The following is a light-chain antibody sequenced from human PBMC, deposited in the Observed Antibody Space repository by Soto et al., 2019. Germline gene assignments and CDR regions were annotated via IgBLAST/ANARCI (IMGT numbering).Light chain of an antibody. Sequence: DIQMTQSPSSLSASVGDRVTITCRASQSISSYLNWYQQKPGKAPKLLIYAASSLQSGVPSRFSGSGSGTDFTLTISSLQPEDFATYYCQQSYSTPITSGGGTKVEIK. V-gene: IGKV1-39*01. J-gene: IGKJ4*01. CDR1: QSISSY. CDR2: AAS. CDR3: QQSYSTPIT.